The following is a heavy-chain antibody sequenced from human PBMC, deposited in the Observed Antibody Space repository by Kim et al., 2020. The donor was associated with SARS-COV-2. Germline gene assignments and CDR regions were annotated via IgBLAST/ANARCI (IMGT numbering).Heavy chain of an antibody. V-gene: IGHV3-23*01. CDR2: IGGGGSKT. CDR1: GFTFVTYA. D-gene: IGHD4-17*01. J-gene: IGHJ4*02. CDR3: AREDYNDYQWGVFDY. Sequence: GGSLRLSCAASGFTFVTYAMGWVRQAPGKGLEWVAGIGGGGSKTFYADAVKGRFTITRDNSQNTLYLQMKGLRAEDTAVYYCAREDYNDYQWGVFDYWGQRTLVTVSS.